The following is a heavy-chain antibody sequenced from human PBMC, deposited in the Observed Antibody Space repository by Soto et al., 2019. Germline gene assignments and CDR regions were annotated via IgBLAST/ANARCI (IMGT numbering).Heavy chain of an antibody. J-gene: IGHJ4*02. CDR1: GFTFSHYA. CDR2: ISGNVGST. CDR3: AKPEQVVRGFDF. V-gene: IGHV3-23*01. Sequence: TGGSLRLSCAASGFTFSHYAMSWVRQAPGKGLEWVSAISGNVGSTYYADSVKGRFTISRDNSKNKLFLQMNSLRVEDTAVYYCAKPEQVVRGFDFWGQGTLVTVSS. D-gene: IGHD6-6*01.